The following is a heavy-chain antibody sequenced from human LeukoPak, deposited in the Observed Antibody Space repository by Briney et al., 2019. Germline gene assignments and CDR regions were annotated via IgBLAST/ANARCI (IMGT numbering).Heavy chain of an antibody. CDR2: INTDGSWT. D-gene: IGHD6-13*01. CDR3: KAAGGDWFDY. J-gene: IGHJ5*01. Sequence: GGSLRLSCAASGFTFSSYWMHWVRQDPGKGLAWVSRINTDGSWTNYAESVKGRFTISRDNDKNTLYLQMNSLRAEDTAVYYCKAAGGDWFDYWGQGTLVTVSS. CDR1: GFTFSSYW. V-gene: IGHV3-74*01.